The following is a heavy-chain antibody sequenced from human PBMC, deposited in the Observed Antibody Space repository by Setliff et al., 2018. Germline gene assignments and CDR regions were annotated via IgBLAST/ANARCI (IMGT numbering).Heavy chain of an antibody. D-gene: IGHD2-8*02. Sequence: SETLSLTCTVSGGSISSYYWIWIRQPPGKGLEWIGEINHSGSTNYNPSLKSRVTISVDTSKNQFSLKLSSVTAADTALYYCTVYNTGSSKDHYWGQGTPVTVSS. CDR2: INHSGST. CDR3: TVYNTGSSKDHY. J-gene: IGHJ4*02. CDR1: GGSISSYY. V-gene: IGHV4-34*01.